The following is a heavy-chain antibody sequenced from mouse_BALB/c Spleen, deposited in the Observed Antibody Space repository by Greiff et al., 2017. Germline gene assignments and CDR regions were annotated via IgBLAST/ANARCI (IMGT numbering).Heavy chain of an antibody. Sequence: QVQLQQSGAELMKPGASVKISCKATGYTFSSYWIEWVKQRPGHGLEWIGEILPGSGSTNYNEKFKGKATLTADTSSSTAYMQISSLTSEDSAVYFCARNGYGSSYVYAMDYWGQGTSVTVSS. V-gene: IGHV1-9*01. D-gene: IGHD1-1*01. CDR3: ARNGYGSSYVYAMDY. J-gene: IGHJ4*01. CDR2: ILPGSGST. CDR1: GYTFSSYW.